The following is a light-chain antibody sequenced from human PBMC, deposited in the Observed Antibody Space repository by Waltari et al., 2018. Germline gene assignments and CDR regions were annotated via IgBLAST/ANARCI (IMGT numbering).Light chain of an antibody. CDR2: WAS. J-gene: IGKJ3*01. CDR1: QSVLHSSNNKNY. Sequence: DIVMTQSPDSLAVSLGERATINCKSSQSVLHSSNNKNYLAWYQPKPGQPPKLLIYWASTRESGVPDRFSGSGSGTDFTLTISSLQAEDVAVYYCQQYYSSPLFTFGPGTKVDIK. V-gene: IGKV4-1*01. CDR3: QQYYSSPLFT.